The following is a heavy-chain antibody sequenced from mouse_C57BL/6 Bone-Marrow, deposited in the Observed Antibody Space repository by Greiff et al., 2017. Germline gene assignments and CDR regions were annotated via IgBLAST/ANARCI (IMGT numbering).Heavy chain of an antibody. CDR3: ARRGITTGVATNAMDY. V-gene: IGHV1-55*01. CDR2: IYPGSGST. Sequence: VQLQQPGAELVKPGASVKMSCKASGYTFTSYWITWVKQRPGQGLEWIGDIYPGSGSTNYNEKFKSKATLTVDTSSSTAYMQLSSLTSEDSAVYYCARRGITTGVATNAMDYWGQGTSVTVSS. CDR1: GYTFTSYW. D-gene: IGHD1-1*01. J-gene: IGHJ4*01.